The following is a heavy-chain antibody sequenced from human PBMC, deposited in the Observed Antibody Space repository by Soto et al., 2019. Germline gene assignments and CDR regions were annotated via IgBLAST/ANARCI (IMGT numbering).Heavy chain of an antibody. CDR1: GFTFSSYG. CDR2: ISYDGSNK. CDR3: AKDTAMVMPTLIDY. J-gene: IGHJ4*02. Sequence: QVQLVESGGGVVQPGRSLRLSCAASGFTFSSYGMHWVRQAPCKGLEWVAVISYDGSNKYYADSVKGRFTISRDNSKNTLYLQMNSLRAEDTAVYYCAKDTAMVMPTLIDYWGQGTLVTVSS. V-gene: IGHV3-30*18. D-gene: IGHD5-18*01.